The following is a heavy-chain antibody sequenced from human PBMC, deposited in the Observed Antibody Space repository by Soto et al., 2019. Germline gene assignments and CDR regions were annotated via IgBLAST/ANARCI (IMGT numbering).Heavy chain of an antibody. CDR2: INYSGGTT. J-gene: IGHJ6*02. V-gene: IGHV3-23*01. D-gene: IGHD3-10*02. Sequence: EVQLLESGGGLVQPGGSLRLSCETSGFSFNTYAMTWVRQAPGMGLEWVAVINYSGGTTFHAQSVKGRFTISRDNSRNTVFLQMDSLRAEDTAVYYCVKQLGSGKTYYYNMDVWGLGTTVIVSS. CDR1: GFSFNTYA. CDR3: VKQLGSGKTYYYNMDV.